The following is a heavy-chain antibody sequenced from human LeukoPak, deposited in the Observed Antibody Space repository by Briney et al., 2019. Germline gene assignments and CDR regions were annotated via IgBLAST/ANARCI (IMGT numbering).Heavy chain of an antibody. V-gene: IGHV1-2*02. D-gene: IGHD2-8*01. CDR3: ATEHCTNGVCYKATDY. CDR1: GYTFTDYY. Sequence: GASVKVSCKASGYTFTDYYMHWVRQAPGQGLEWMGWINPSSGGTNYAQKFQGRVTMTRDTSISTAYMELSRLRSDDTAVYYCATEHCTNGVCYKATDYWGQGTLVTVSS. CDR2: INPSSGGT. J-gene: IGHJ4*02.